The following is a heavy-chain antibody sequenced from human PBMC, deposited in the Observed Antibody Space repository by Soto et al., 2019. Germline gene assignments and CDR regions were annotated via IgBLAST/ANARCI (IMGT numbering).Heavy chain of an antibody. V-gene: IGHV4-30-4*01. CDR3: ARDRYYGSGTYYNFYSGMDV. D-gene: IGHD3-10*01. CDR2: IFHSGST. J-gene: IGHJ6*02. Sequence: SETLSLTCTVSGGSINSGDYYWTWVRQPPGKGLEWIGNIFHSGSTYYTPSLQSRVTISLDTSKNHFSLKLSSVTPADTAVYYCARDRYYGSGTYYNFYSGMDVWGQGTTVNVS. CDR1: GGSINSGDYY.